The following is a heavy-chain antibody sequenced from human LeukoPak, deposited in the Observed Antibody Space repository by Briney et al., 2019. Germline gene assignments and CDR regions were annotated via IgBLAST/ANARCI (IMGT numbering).Heavy chain of an antibody. Sequence: PSETLSLTCTVSGYSITSVYSWGWVRQAPGKGLEWIGSSYPSGSTYYNPSLKSRVTISVDTSRNQFSLRVSSVTDADTAVYYCAREDRDESWYGVFDYWGQGTLVTVSS. CDR3: AREDRDESWYGVFDY. D-gene: IGHD6-13*01. CDR2: SYPSGST. CDR1: GYSITSVYS. V-gene: IGHV4-38-2*02. J-gene: IGHJ4*02.